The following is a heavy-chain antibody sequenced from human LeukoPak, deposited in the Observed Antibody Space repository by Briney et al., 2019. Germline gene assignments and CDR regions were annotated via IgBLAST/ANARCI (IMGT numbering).Heavy chain of an antibody. CDR3: ARVTELHLDY. V-gene: IGHV1-2*02. CDR2: VNPNSGDT. CDR1: GYTFTGYY. D-gene: IGHD1-26*01. J-gene: IGHJ4*02. Sequence: ASVKVSCKASGYTFTGYYLHWVRQAPGQGLEWMGCVNPNSGDTNYAQKFQGSVTMTRDTSTSTVYMELSSLRSEDTAVYYCARVTELHLDYWGQGTLVTVSS.